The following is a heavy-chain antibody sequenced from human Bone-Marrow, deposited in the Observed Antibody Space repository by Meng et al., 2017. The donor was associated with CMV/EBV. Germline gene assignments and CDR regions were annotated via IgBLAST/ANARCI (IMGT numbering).Heavy chain of an antibody. CDR2: MNPNSGNT. CDR3: ARGRGYCSSTSCYKPHGMDV. D-gene: IGHD2-2*02. J-gene: IGHJ6*02. V-gene: IGHV1-8*01. CDR1: GYTFTSYD. Sequence: ASVKVSCKASGYTFTSYDINWVRQATGQGLEWMGWMNPNSGNTGYAQKFQGRVTMTRNTSIGTAYMELSSLRSEDTAVYYCARGRGYCSSTSCYKPHGMDVWGQGTTVTVSS.